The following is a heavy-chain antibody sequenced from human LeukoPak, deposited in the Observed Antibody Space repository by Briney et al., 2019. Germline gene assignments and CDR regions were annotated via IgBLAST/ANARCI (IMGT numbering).Heavy chain of an antibody. V-gene: IGHV3-48*01. D-gene: IGHD6-6*01. J-gene: IGHJ4*02. CDR2: ITASGTAM. CDR1: GFTFSSYS. Sequence: GGSLRLSCAASGFTFSSYSMNWVRQAPGKGLEWVSHITASGTAMFYADSVKGRFTISRDNAKNSLYLQMNSLRAEDTAVYYCARDNAPYTSSSSGLGLFDYWGQGTLVTVSS. CDR3: ARDNAPYTSSSSGLGLFDY.